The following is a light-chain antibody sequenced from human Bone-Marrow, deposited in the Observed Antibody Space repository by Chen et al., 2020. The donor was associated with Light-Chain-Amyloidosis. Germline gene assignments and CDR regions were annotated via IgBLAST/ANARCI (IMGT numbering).Light chain of an antibody. J-gene: IGLJ3*02. CDR1: SGSIATKY. Sequence: NFMLTQPHSVSESPGKTVIISCTRSSGSIATKYVQWYQQRPGSSPPTVIYEDDQRPSGVPDRFSGSIDRSSNSASLTISGLKTEDEADYYCQSYQGSSQGVFGGGTKLTVL. CDR3: QSYQGSSQGV. CDR2: EDD. V-gene: IGLV6-57*01.